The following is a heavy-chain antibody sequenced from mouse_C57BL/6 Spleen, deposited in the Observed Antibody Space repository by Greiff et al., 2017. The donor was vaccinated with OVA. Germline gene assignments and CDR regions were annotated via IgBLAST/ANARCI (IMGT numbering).Heavy chain of an antibody. V-gene: IGHV2-9-1*01. CDR2: IWTGGGT. J-gene: IGHJ2*01. Sequence: VKLVESGPGLVAPSQSLSITCTVSGFSLTSYAISWVRQPPGKGLEWLGVIWTGGGTNYNSALKSRLSISKDNSKSQVFLKMNRLQTDDTARYYCARNTDGNYVGYFDYWGQGTTLPVSS. CDR1: GFSLTSYA. CDR3: ARNTDGNYVGYFDY. D-gene: IGHD2-1*01.